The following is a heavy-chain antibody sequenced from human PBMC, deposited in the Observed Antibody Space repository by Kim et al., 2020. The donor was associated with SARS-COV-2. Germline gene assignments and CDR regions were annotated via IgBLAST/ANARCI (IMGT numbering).Heavy chain of an antibody. V-gene: IGHV3-30*18. J-gene: IGHJ6*02. D-gene: IGHD3-10*01. Sequence: GGSLRLSCAASGFTFSSYGMHWVRQAPGKGLEWVAVISYDGSNKYYADSVKGRFTISRDNSKNTLYLQMNSLRAEDTAVYYCAKIRVRGVIMGHYYYYGMDVWGQGTTVTVSS. CDR1: GFTFSSYG. CDR3: AKIRVRGVIMGHYYYYGMDV. CDR2: ISYDGSNK.